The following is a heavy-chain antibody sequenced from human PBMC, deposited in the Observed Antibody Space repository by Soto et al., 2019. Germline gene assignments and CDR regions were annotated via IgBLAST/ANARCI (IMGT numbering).Heavy chain of an antibody. J-gene: IGHJ4*02. Sequence: GASVKVSCKASGYTFTSYGISWVRQAPGQGLEWMGWISAYNGNTNYAQKLQGRVTMTTDTSTSTAYMELRSLRSDDTAVYYCATYLAVAVTWRVDYWGQGTLVTVSS. CDR2: ISAYNGNT. CDR3: ATYLAVAVTWRVDY. CDR1: GYTFTSYG. V-gene: IGHV1-18*01. D-gene: IGHD6-19*01.